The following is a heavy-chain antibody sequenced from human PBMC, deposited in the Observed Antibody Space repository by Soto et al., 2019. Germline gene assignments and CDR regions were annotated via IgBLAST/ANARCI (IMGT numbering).Heavy chain of an antibody. D-gene: IGHD3-3*01. CDR1: GGSITSSRYY. CDR3: ARHHYDFWSGYYPSDAFDI. V-gene: IGHV4-39*01. J-gene: IGHJ3*02. CDR2: IYYSGST. Sequence: SATLSITCTVPGGSITSSRYYWGWIRKPPGKGLEWIGSIYYSGSTYYNPSLKSRVTISVDTSKNQFSLKLSSVTAADTAVYYCARHHYDFWSGYYPSDAFDIWGQGTMVT.